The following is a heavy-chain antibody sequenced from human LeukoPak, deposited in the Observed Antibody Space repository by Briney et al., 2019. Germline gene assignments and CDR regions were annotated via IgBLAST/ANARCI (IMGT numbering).Heavy chain of an antibody. D-gene: IGHD2-2*01. J-gene: IGHJ3*02. CDR2: ISSSGSYI. Sequence: PGGSLRLSCAASGFTFSSYSMNWVRQAPGKGLEWVSSISSSGSYIYYADSVKGRFTISRDTAKNSLYLQMNSLRAEDTAVYYCARSLYCSSTSCYEWASAFDIWGQGTMVTVSS. CDR3: ARSLYCSSTSCYEWASAFDI. CDR1: GFTFSSYS. V-gene: IGHV3-21*01.